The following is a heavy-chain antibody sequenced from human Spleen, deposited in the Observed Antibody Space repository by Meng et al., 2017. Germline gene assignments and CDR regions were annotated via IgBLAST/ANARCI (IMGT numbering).Heavy chain of an antibody. CDR3: ARRAGMYYYDSSGYYPTDY. J-gene: IGHJ4*02. D-gene: IGHD3-22*01. V-gene: IGHV4-4*07. CDR2: IYTSGST. CDR1: GGPISNYY. Sequence: SETLSPTCTVPGGPISNYYWSWIRQPAGKGLEWIGRIYTSGSTNYNPSLKSRGTMSIDTSKNQFSLKLSSVTAADTAVYYCARRAGMYYYDSSGYYPTDYWGQGTLVTVSS.